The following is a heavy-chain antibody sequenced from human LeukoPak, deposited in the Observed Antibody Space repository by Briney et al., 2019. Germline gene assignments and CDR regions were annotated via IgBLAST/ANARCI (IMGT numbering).Heavy chain of an antibody. CDR2: IYSSGST. CDR1: GGSISSYY. J-gene: IGHJ4*02. CDR3: AGGYCSGGSCYYVY. Sequence: SETLSLTCSVSGGSISSYYWSWIRQPAGKGLEWIGRIYSSGSTYYNPSLKSRVTMSVDKSKNQFSLNLNSVTAADTAVCFCAGGYCSGGSCYYVYWGQGTLVTVSS. D-gene: IGHD2-15*01. V-gene: IGHV4-4*07.